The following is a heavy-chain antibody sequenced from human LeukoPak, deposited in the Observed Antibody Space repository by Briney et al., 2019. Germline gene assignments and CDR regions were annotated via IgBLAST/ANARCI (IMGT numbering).Heavy chain of an antibody. J-gene: IGHJ4*02. CDR1: AYSISSGYY. D-gene: IGHD3-10*01. CDR2: IYHSGST. V-gene: IGHV4-38-2*02. CDR3: ARREGSFDS. Sequence: PSETLSLTCTVSAYSISSGYYWGWIRQPPGKGLEWIGSIYHSGSTYYNPSLKSRVTISVDTSKNEFSLKLSSVTAADTAIYYCARREGSFDSWGQGTLVTVSS.